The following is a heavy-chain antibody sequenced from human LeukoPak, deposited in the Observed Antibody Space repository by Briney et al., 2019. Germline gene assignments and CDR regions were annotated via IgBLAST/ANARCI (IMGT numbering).Heavy chain of an antibody. Sequence: GGSLRLSCAASGFTFGAYWMSWFRQAPGKGPEWVASIKEGGSAQYYVDSLEGRFTISRDNAKNSLYLQMDSMGVEDTAVYYCARHIVGEQNFDYWSQGTLVTVSS. D-gene: IGHD3-16*02. V-gene: IGHV3-7*01. CDR2: IKEGGSAQ. CDR3: ARHIVGEQNFDY. J-gene: IGHJ4*02. CDR1: GFTFGAYW.